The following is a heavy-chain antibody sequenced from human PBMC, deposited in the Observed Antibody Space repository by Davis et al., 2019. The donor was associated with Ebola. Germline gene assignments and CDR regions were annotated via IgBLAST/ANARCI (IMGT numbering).Heavy chain of an antibody. CDR1: GFIFSTYW. D-gene: IGHD3-10*01. V-gene: IGHV3-74*01. CDR2: ISHDGTIT. Sequence: GESLKISCAASGFIFSTYWMHWVRQAPGKGLVWVSRISHDGTITTYADSVRGRFTVSRDNAQNTLYLQMNSLTAEDTAVYYCSRDVQFEFYDYWGQGTLVTVSS. J-gene: IGHJ4*02. CDR3: SRDVQFEFYDY.